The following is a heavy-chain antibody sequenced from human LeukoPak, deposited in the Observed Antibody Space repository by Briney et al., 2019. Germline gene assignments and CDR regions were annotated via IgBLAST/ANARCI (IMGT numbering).Heavy chain of an antibody. V-gene: IGHV4-39*07. Sequence: SETLSLTCTVSGGSISSRSYYWGWIRQPPGKGLEWIGSIYYSGSTYYNPSLQSRVTISVDTSKNQFSLKLSSVTAADTAVYYCARSSEGRYYYDSSGYSYYYYYMDVWGKGTTVTISS. CDR2: IYYSGST. CDR1: GGSISSRSYY. D-gene: IGHD3-22*01. CDR3: ARSSEGRYYYDSSGYSYYYYYMDV. J-gene: IGHJ6*03.